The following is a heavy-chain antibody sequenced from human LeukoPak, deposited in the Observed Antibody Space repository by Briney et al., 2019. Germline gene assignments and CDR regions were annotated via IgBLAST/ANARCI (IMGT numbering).Heavy chain of an antibody. CDR3: ARVPLRITISTRFDP. CDR1: GYTFTGYY. CDR2: INPNSGGT. V-gene: IGHV1-2*02. D-gene: IGHD3-3*01. Sequence: ASVKVSCKASGYTFTGYYMHWVRQAPGQGLEWMGWINPNSGGTNYAQRFQGRVTMTRDTSISTAYMELSRLRSDDTAVYYCARVPLRITISTRFDPWGQGTLVTVSS. J-gene: IGHJ5*02.